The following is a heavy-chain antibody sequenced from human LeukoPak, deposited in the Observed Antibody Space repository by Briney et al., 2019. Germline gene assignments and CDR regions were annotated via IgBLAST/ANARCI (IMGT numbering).Heavy chain of an antibody. CDR2: INPNSGST. CDR1: GYTFTGYY. J-gene: IGHJ4*02. V-gene: IGHV1-2*02. D-gene: IGHD5-12*01. Sequence: ASVKVSCKASGYTFTGYYMHWVRQAPGQGLEWMGWINPNSGSTNYAQKFQGRVTMTRDTSISTAYMELSRLRSDDTAVYYCARIIVATGGDYWGQGTLVTVSS. CDR3: ARIIVATGGDY.